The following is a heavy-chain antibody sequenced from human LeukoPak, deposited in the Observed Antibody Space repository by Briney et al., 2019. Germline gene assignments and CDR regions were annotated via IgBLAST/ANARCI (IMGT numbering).Heavy chain of an antibody. CDR1: GFTFSTYS. CDR2: ISSSSSTI. V-gene: IGHV3-48*01. CDR3: ARGSTYYDSSGQVPFDY. D-gene: IGHD3-22*01. J-gene: IGHJ4*02. Sequence: GGSLRLSCAASGFTFSTYSMNWVRQAPGKGLEWVSYISSSSSTIYYADSVKGRFTISRDNAKNSLYLQTNSLRAEDTAVYYCARGSTYYDSSGQVPFDYWGQGTLVTVSS.